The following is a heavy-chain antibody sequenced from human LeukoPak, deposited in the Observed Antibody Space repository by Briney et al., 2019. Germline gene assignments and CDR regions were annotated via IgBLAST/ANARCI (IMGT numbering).Heavy chain of an antibody. CDR3: HPLAYTSN. CDR2: IKTDGAST. Sequence: GRSLSLSCTVSGFNSNSHWLHWVRQAPGKGLEWVSLIKTDGASTNYAHFVKGRFTVSRDIAKNTLYLQRSSLRAEDTAVYYCHPLAYTSNWGQGTLVTVSS. CDR1: GFNSNSHW. J-gene: IGHJ4*02. D-gene: IGHD6-19*01. V-gene: IGHV3-74*01.